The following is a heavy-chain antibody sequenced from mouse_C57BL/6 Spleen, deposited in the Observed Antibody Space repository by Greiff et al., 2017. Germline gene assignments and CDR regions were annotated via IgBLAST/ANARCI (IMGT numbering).Heavy chain of an antibody. V-gene: IGHV1-15*01. D-gene: IGHD1-1*01. CDR3: CAHYYGSRAMDY. CDR2: IDPETGGT. J-gene: IGHJ4*01. Sequence: QVQLQQSGAELVRPGASVTLSCKASGYTFTDYEMHWVKQTPVHGLEWIGAIDPETGGTAYNPQFKGKAILTADNSSSTAYMEHRSLTSEESAVYYCCAHYYGSRAMDYWGKGTSVTVSS. CDR1: GYTFTDYE.